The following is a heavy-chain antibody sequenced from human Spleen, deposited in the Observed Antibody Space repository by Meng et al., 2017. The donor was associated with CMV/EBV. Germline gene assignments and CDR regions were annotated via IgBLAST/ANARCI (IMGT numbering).Heavy chain of an antibody. J-gene: IGHJ4*02. Sequence: ASVKVSCKASGYTFTVYYIYWVRQAPGQGLEWMAWINPNTGVTNYAQKFQGRVTLTRDTSISTVYMELSRLRSDDTAVYYCARLPQAYDSSGYYLRPSDYWGQGTLVTVSS. D-gene: IGHD3-22*01. CDR1: GYTFTVYY. CDR3: ARLPQAYDSSGYYLRPSDY. V-gene: IGHV1-2*02. CDR2: INPNTGVT.